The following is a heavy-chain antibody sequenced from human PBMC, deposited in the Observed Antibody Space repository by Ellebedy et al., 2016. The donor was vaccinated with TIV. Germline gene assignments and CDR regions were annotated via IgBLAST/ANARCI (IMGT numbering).Heavy chain of an antibody. J-gene: IGHJ6*02. CDR2: ISAYNGNT. D-gene: IGHD2-15*01. V-gene: IGHV1-18*04. CDR3: ARVMGVVAGLFYYYGMDV. CDR1: GYTFTSYG. Sequence: ASVKVSCKASGYTFTSYGISWARQAPGQGLEWMGWISAYNGNTNYARKLQGRVTMTTDTSTSTAYMELRSLRSDDTAVCYCARVMGVVAGLFYYYGMDVWGQGTTVTVSS.